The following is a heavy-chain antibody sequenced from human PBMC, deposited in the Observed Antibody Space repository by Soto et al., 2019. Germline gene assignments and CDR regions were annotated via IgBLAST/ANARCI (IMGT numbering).Heavy chain of an antibody. D-gene: IGHD3-22*01. CDR1: GYTFTSYD. CDR3: ASPHPYYYDSSGSLDAFDI. CDR2: MNPNSGNT. V-gene: IGHV1-8*01. Sequence: ASVKVSCTASGYTFTSYDINWVRQATGQGLEWMGWMNPNSGNTGYAQKFQGRVTMTRNTSISTAYMELSSLRSEDTAMYYCASPHPYYYDSSGSLDAFDIWGQGTMVTVAS. J-gene: IGHJ3*02.